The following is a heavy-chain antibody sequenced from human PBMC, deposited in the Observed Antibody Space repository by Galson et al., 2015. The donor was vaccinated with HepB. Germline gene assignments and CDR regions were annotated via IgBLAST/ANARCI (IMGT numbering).Heavy chain of an antibody. D-gene: IGHD5-18*01. J-gene: IGHJ6*02. CDR3: ARVGRGYSYASYYYYGMDV. CDR1: GFTFSSYS. Sequence: SLRLSCAASGFTFSSYSMNWVRQAPGKGLEWVSSISSSSSYIYYADSVKGRFTISRDNAKNSLYLQMNSLRAEDTAVYYCARVGRGYSYASYYYYGMDVWGQGTTVTVSS. CDR2: ISSSSSYI. V-gene: IGHV3-21*01.